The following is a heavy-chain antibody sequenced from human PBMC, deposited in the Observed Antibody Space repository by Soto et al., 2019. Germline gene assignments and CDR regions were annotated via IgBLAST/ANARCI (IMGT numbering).Heavy chain of an antibody. V-gene: IGHV4-59*11. CDR2: IYYRGST. Sequence: SETLSLTCTVSGGSISSHYWSWVRQAPGKGLEWIGHIYYRGSTTYNPSLRSRSTISVDTSNNQFSLKLNPVTTADTAVYYCARDGREASGMDVWGQGTKVTVSS. CDR3: ARDGREASGMDV. J-gene: IGHJ6*02. D-gene: IGHD1-26*01. CDR1: GGSISSHY.